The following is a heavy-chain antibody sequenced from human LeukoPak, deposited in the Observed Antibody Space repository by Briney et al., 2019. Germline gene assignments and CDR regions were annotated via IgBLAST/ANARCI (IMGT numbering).Heavy chain of an antibody. J-gene: IGHJ3*02. CDR1: GGSISSYY. Sequence: SETLSLTCTVSGGSISSYYWSWIRQPAGKGLEWIGRIYTSGSTNYNPSLKSRVTMSVDTSKNQFSLKLSSVTAADTAVYYCARHGGRPLIDAFDIWGQGTMVTVSS. CDR2: IYTSGST. D-gene: IGHD4-23*01. V-gene: IGHV4-4*07. CDR3: ARHGGRPLIDAFDI.